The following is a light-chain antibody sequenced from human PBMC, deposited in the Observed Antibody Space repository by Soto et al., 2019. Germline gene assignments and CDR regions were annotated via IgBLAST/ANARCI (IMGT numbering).Light chain of an antibody. CDR1: SSDVGGYNY. Sequence: QSALTQPASVSGSPGQSITISCTGTSSDVGGYNYVSWYQQHPGKAPKLMIYDVTNRPSGVSNRFSGSKSGNTASLTISGLLAEDAAVYYFSSYTSSSTLVVFGGGTKLTVL. V-gene: IGLV2-14*01. CDR3: SSYTSSSTLVV. CDR2: DVT. J-gene: IGLJ2*01.